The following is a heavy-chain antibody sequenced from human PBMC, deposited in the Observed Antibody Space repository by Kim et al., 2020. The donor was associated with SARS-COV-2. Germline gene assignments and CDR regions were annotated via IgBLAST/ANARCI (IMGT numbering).Heavy chain of an antibody. D-gene: IGHD6-13*01. CDR2: IYYSGST. J-gene: IGHJ5*02. Sequence: SETLSLTCTVSGGSVSSGSYYWSWIRQPPGKGLEWIGYIYYSGSTNYNPSLKSRVTISVDTSKNQFSLKLSSVTAADTAVYYCARVRRAGGFDPWGQGTLVTVSS. CDR3: ARVRRAGGFDP. V-gene: IGHV4-61*01. CDR1: GGSVSSGSYY.